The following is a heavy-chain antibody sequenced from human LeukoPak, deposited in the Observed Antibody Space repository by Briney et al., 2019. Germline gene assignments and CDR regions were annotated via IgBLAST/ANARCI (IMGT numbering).Heavy chain of an antibody. Sequence: ASVKVSCKASGYSFTTFGLCWVRQAPGQGLEWLGWISGYNGDTNYAQSLQGRVTMTTDTSTSTAHMELRSLRSDDTAVYYCARDWNNGAGQPLVDYWGHGTLVTVSS. CDR3: ARDWNNGAGQPLVDY. J-gene: IGHJ4*01. V-gene: IGHV1-18*01. CDR1: GYSFTTFG. D-gene: IGHD2-8*01. CDR2: ISGYNGDT.